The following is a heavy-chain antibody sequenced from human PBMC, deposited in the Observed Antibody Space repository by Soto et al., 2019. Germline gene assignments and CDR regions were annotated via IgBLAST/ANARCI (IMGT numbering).Heavy chain of an antibody. Sequence: GASVKVSCKASGYIFTSLAIHWVRQAPGQRLEWMGWINPGNGKTKYSQSFQGRVTITRDTSASTAYMELSSLRSEDTAVYFCARDLDAYNSTGYWGQGTXVTVSS. CDR3: ARDLDAYNSTGY. V-gene: IGHV1-3*01. CDR2: INPGNGKT. CDR1: GYIFTSLA. J-gene: IGHJ4*02. D-gene: IGHD1-1*01.